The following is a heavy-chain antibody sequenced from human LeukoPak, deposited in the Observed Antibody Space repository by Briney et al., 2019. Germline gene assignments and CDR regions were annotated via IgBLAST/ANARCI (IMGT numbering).Heavy chain of an antibody. D-gene: IGHD3-22*01. J-gene: IGHJ5*02. CDR3: ATAYYDSSGYYPNWFDP. CDR2: IKHDGSEK. CDR1: GFTFSSYW. V-gene: IGHV3-7*02. Sequence: PGGSLRLSCAASGFTFSSYWMSRVRQVPGKGLEWVANIKHDGSEKYYVDSVKGRFTISRDNAKNSLYLQMNSLRAEDTAVYYCATAYYDSSGYYPNWFDPWGQGTLVTVSS.